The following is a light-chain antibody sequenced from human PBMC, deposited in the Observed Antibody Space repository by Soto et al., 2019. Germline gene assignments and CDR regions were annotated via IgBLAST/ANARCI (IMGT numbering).Light chain of an antibody. CDR2: TAS. V-gene: IGKV1-39*01. CDR1: QSISSS. Sequence: DIQMTQSPSSLSASVGDRVTIACRASQSISSSVNWYQQKAGKAPNLLIYTASNLESGVPSRFSGSGSGTDFTLTISSLQPEDFATYFCQQSYITPVYSFGQGTKVDIK. J-gene: IGKJ2*01. CDR3: QQSYITPVYS.